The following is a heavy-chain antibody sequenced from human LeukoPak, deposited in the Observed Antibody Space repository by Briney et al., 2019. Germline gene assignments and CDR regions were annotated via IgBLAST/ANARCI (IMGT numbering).Heavy chain of an antibody. V-gene: IGHV4-39*07. D-gene: IGHD6-13*01. CDR2: VYYSGST. J-gene: IGHJ4*02. CDR1: GGSVNNYY. Sequence: KPSETLSLTCTVSGGSVNNYYWGWIRQPPGMGLDWIGIVYYSGSTYYNPSLKSRVTISVDTSKNQFSLKLSSVTAADTAVYYCAREQQLGQDFDYWGQGTLVTVSS. CDR3: AREQQLGQDFDY.